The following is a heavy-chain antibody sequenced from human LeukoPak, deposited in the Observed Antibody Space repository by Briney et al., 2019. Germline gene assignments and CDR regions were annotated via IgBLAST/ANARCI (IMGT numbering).Heavy chain of an antibody. D-gene: IGHD2-2*01. V-gene: IGHV1-69*13. Sequence: SVKVTCKASGGTFSSYAISWVRQAPGQGLEWMGGIISIFGTANYAQKFQGRVTITPDESTSTAYMEPSSLRSEHTAVYYCARGRVPAAYNAFDIWGQGTMVTVSS. J-gene: IGHJ3*02. CDR2: IISIFGTA. CDR3: ARGRVPAAYNAFDI. CDR1: GGTFSSYA.